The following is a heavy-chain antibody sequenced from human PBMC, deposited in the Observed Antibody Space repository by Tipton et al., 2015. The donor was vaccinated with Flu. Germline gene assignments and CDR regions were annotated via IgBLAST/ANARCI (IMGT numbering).Heavy chain of an antibody. D-gene: IGHD2-2*01. V-gene: IGHV4-59*01. CDR3: VRDRATEPAALHY. CDR1: GVSISSYY. Sequence: TLSLTCSVLGVSISSYYWSWIRQPPGKGLEWIGYIYYSGSTNYNPSLKSRVTISVDTSKNQFSLKLSSVTAADTAVYYCVRDRATEPAALHYWGQGTLVTVSS. J-gene: IGHJ4*02. CDR2: IYYSGST.